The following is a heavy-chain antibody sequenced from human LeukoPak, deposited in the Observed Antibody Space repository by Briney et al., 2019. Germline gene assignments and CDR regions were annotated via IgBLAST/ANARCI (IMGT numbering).Heavy chain of an antibody. CDR3: ARGIVGATTYFDY. J-gene: IGHJ4*02. D-gene: IGHD1-26*01. V-gene: IGHV3-66*01. CDR2: IYSGGST. Sequence: GGSLRLSCAASGFTVSSNYMSWVRQAPGKGLEWVSVIYSGGSTYYADSVKGRFTISRDNSKNTLYLQKNSLRAEDTAVYYCARGIVGATTYFDYWGQGTLVTVSS. CDR1: GFTVSSNY.